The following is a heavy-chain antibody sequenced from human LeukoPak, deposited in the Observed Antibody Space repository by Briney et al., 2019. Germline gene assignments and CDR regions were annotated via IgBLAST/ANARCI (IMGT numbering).Heavy chain of an antibody. J-gene: IGHJ6*04. V-gene: IGHV3-30*04. CDR1: GFIFRSYN. Sequence: PGRSLRLSCAASGFIFRSYNMYWVRQAPGKGLEWVASISYDGSEKYYADSTKGRFTISRDKSNNTLYVDLSSLRGEDTAVYYCARDRVAVSSNSRYGMDVWGKGTTVIVSS. CDR2: ISYDGSEK. D-gene: IGHD6-13*01. CDR3: ARDRVAVSSNSRYGMDV.